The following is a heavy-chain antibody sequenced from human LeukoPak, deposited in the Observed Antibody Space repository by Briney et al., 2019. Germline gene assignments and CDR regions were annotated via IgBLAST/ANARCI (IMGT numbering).Heavy chain of an antibody. D-gene: IGHD3-9*01. CDR2: IKQDGSEK. CDR3: ARDVYVLRYFDWSPNDY. J-gene: IGHJ4*02. Sequence: GGSLRLSCVASGFTFSSYWMSWVRQAPGKGLEWVANIKQDGSEKYYVDSVKGRFTISRDNAKNSLYLQMNSLRAEDTAVYYCARDVYVLRYFDWSPNDYWGQGTLVTVSS. V-gene: IGHV3-7*01. CDR1: GFTFSSYW.